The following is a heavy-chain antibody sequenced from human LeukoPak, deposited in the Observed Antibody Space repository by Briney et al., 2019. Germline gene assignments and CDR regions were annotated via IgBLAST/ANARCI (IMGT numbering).Heavy chain of an antibody. CDR2: IGGWGAST. D-gene: IGHD3-22*01. V-gene: IGHV3-23*01. Sequence: GGSLRLSCAAAGFTFSSYAMSWVRQAPGKGLEWVSVIGGWGASTYYADSVKGRFTISGDNAKNTPYLQMNSLRAEDTALYYCAKHPSVDKRGYYDRSGSYFDYWGQGTLVTVSS. J-gene: IGHJ4*02. CDR1: GFTFSSYA. CDR3: AKHPSVDKRGYYDRSGSYFDY.